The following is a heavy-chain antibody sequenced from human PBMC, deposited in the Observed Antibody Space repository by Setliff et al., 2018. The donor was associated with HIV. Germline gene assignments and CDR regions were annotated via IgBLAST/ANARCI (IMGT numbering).Heavy chain of an antibody. J-gene: IGHJ4*01. CDR2: INHSGST. V-gene: IGHV4-34*01. CDR3: ARSGALATSTWSPFDY. D-gene: IGHD6-19*01. Sequence: SETLSLTCAVYGGSFSGYFWSWIRQSPGKGLQWIGEINHSGSTTYNPSLKRRVTISVDTSKNQFSLKLSAVTAADTALYYCARSGALATSTWSPFDYWGHGNQVTVSS. CDR1: GGSFSGYF.